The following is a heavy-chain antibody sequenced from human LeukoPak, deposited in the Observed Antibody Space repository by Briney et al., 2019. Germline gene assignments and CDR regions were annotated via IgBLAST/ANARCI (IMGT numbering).Heavy chain of an antibody. J-gene: IGHJ6*02. CDR1: GFTFSTYW. Sequence: GRSLRLSCAASGFTFSTYWMHWVRQAPGKGPVWVSRINSDGSSTIYADSVKGRFTISRDNAKSTLYLQMNSLRAEDTAVYYCARSYGMDVWGQGTTVTVSS. CDR2: INSDGSST. V-gene: IGHV3-74*01. CDR3: ARSYGMDV.